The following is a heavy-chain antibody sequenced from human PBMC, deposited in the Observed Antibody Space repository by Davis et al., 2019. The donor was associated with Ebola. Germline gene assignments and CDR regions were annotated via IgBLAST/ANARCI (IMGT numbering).Heavy chain of an antibody. D-gene: IGHD4-17*01. Sequence: SVKVSCKASGGTFSSYAISWVRQAPGQGLEWMGGIIPIFGTANYAQKFQGRVTITADESTSTAYMELSSLRSEDTAVYYCAKDGAYGIKGAFDIWGQGTMVTVSS. V-gene: IGHV1-69*13. CDR1: GGTFSSYA. CDR2: IIPIFGTA. CDR3: AKDGAYGIKGAFDI. J-gene: IGHJ3*02.